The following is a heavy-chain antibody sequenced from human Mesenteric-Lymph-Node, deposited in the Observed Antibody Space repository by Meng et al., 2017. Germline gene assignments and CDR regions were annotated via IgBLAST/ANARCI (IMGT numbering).Heavy chain of an antibody. V-gene: IGHV4-30-4*01. J-gene: IGHJ1*01. D-gene: IGHD3-10*01. CDR3: LRGSGGSV. CDR1: GGSISSGDYY. Sequence: QVQLQESGPGLGKPAQTLSLTCTVSGGSISSGDYYWSWIRQPPGKGLEWIGEIPHRGSSAYNPSLKSRVSMSIDKSKNQFSLKLTSVTAADTAVYHCLRGSGGSVWGQGTLVTVSS. CDR2: IPHRGSS.